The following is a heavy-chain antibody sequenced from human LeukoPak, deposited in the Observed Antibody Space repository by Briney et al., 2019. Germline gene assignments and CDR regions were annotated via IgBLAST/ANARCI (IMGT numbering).Heavy chain of an antibody. CDR2: ISSSSSYI. D-gene: IGHD5-12*01. V-gene: IGHV3-21*01. CDR3: AKDNVKVTTIRRVPHYMDV. CDR1: GFTFSSYS. J-gene: IGHJ6*03. Sequence: GGSLRLSCAASGFTFSSYSMNWVRQAPGKGLEWVSSISSSSSYIYYADSVKGRFTISRDNSKNTLYLQMNSLRAEDTAVHYCAKDNVKVTTIRRVPHYMDVWGKGTTVTISS.